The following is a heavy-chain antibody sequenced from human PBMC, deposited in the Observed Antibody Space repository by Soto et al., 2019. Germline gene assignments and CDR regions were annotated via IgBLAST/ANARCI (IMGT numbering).Heavy chain of an antibody. CDR1: GGSISSYY. D-gene: IGHD3-10*01. J-gene: IGHJ3*02. Sequence: SETLSLTCTVSGGSISSYYWSWIRQPPGKGLEWIGYIYYSGSTNYNPSLKSRVTISVDTSKSQFSLKLSSVTAADTAVYYCARVWGGAFDIWGQGTMVTVSS. CDR2: IYYSGST. V-gene: IGHV4-59*01. CDR3: ARVWGGAFDI.